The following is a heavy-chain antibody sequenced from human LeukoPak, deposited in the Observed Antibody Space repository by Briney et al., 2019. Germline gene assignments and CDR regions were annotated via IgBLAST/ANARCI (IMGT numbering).Heavy chain of an antibody. Sequence: XASVKVSCRASGYTFTSYDINWVRQATGQGLEWMGWMNPNSGNTGYAQKFQGRVTMTRNTSISTAYMELSSLRSEDTAVYYCARTGSSSGEGKDYWGQGTLVTVSS. CDR3: ARTGSSSGEGKDY. D-gene: IGHD6-6*01. J-gene: IGHJ4*02. CDR1: GYTFTSYD. CDR2: MNPNSGNT. V-gene: IGHV1-8*01.